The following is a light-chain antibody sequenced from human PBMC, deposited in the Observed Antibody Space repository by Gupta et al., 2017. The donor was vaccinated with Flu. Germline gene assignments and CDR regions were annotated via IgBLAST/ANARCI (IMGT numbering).Light chain of an antibody. V-gene: IGKV1-17*01. CDR1: HGIRND. CDR3: RQHNNYPVT. CDR2: AAS. Sequence: DSQMSHSPPSLSASVGDRATSTCLASHGIRNDLGWYQQKPGKAPKRLIYAASSVESGVPSRFSGSGSGTEFTLTISSLQPEDFANYYCRQHNNYPVTFGQGTKVEIK. J-gene: IGKJ1*01.